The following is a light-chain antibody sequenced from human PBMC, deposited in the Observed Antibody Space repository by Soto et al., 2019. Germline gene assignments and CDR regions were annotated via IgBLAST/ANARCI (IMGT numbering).Light chain of an antibody. CDR2: GAS. CDR3: LQDYNFPWT. J-gene: IGKJ1*01. V-gene: IGKV1-6*01. Sequence: AIQMTQSPSSLSASVGDRVTITCRASQGIRNDLGWYQQKPGKAPKLLIYGASILRSGVPSRFSGSGSGTEFTFTVSSLQPEDFATYYCLQDYNFPWTFGQGTKVEIK. CDR1: QGIRND.